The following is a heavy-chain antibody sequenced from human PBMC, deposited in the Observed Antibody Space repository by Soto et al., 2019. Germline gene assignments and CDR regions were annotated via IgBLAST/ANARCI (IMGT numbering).Heavy chain of an antibody. CDR3: ARGEQYSGRIFDY. CDR1: GDSVSSNSAG. CDR2: TYYRSKWYY. Sequence: QTLSLTCAITGDSVSSNSAGWSWFRQSPSRGLEWLGRTYYRSKWYYEYAVSVRGRITINPDTSKNQYSLQLNSVTPEDTAVYFCARGEQYSGRIFDYWGQGTLVTVSS. J-gene: IGHJ4*01. V-gene: IGHV6-1*01. D-gene: IGHD1-26*01.